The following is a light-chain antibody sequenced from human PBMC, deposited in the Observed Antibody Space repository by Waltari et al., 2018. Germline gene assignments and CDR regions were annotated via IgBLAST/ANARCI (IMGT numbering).Light chain of an antibody. Sequence: SYALTQPPSVSVSPGQTASITCSGDKLGDKSVYWYQQRPGQSPVLIIYEDNKRPSGIPERISGSNSGNTATLTISGTQAMDEAEYYCQAWDNTVVFGGGTKLTVL. V-gene: IGLV3-1*01. CDR1: KLGDKS. CDR3: QAWDNTVV. J-gene: IGLJ2*01. CDR2: EDN.